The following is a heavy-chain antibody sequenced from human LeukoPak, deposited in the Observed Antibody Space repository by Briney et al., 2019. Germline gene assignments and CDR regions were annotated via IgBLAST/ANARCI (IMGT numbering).Heavy chain of an antibody. CDR1: GYTFTGYY. D-gene: IGHD3-10*01. Sequence: ASVKVSCKASGYTFTGYYMHWVRQAPGQGLEWMGWISAYNGNTNYAQKLQGRVTMTTDTSTSTAYMELRSLRSDDTAVYYCARERAAGSAYYMDVWGKGTTVTVSS. CDR2: ISAYNGNT. J-gene: IGHJ6*03. CDR3: ARERAAGSAYYMDV. V-gene: IGHV1-18*04.